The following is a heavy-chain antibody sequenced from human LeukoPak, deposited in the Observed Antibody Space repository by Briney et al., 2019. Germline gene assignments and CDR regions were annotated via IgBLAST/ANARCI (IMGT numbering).Heavy chain of an antibody. V-gene: IGHV1-46*01. CDR3: ARTISWFGFIFDY. D-gene: IGHD3-10*01. J-gene: IGHJ4*02. Sequence: ASVKVSCKASGYTFTSYYMHWVRQAPGQGLEWMGIINPSGGSTSYAQKLQGRVTMTTDTSTSTAYMELRSLRSDDTAVYYCARTISWFGFIFDYWGQGTLVTVSS. CDR1: GYTFTSYY. CDR2: INPSGGST.